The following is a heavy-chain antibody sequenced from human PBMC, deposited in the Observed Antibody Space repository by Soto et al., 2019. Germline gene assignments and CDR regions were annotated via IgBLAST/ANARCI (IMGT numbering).Heavy chain of an antibody. CDR1: GDTFSFYT. D-gene: IGHD3-10*01. CDR2: INPILSMS. J-gene: IGHJ4*02. CDR3: ATSYGSGYRAFDY. V-gene: IGHV1-69*02. Sequence: ASVTVSCKASGDTFSFYTINWVRQAPGLGLEWVGRINPILSMSNYAQKFQGRVTMTADKSTNTAYMELRSLRSEDTAMYYCATSYGSGYRAFDYWGQGALVTVSS.